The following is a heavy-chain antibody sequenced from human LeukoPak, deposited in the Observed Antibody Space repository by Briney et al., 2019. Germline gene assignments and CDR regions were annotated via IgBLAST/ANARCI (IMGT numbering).Heavy chain of an antibody. D-gene: IGHD2-15*01. CDR2: IIPILGIA. CDR1: GGTFSSYA. CDR3: ARGGLTNRYCSGGSCYGVGVDY. Sequence: SVKVSCKASGGTFSSYAISWVRQAPGQGLEWMGRIIPILGIANCAQKFQGRVTITADKSTSTAYMELSSLRSEDTAVYYCARGGLTNRYCSGGSCYGVGVDYWGQGTLVTVSS. J-gene: IGHJ4*02. V-gene: IGHV1-69*04.